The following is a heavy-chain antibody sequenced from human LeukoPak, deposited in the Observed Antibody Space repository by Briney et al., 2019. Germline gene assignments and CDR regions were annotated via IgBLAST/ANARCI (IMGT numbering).Heavy chain of an antibody. CDR3: ARTSSPYYYMDV. V-gene: IGHV4-59*01. Sequence: GSLRLSCAASGFTFSSYWMSWVRQPPGKGLEWIGYIYYIGSTNYNPSLKSRVTISVDTSKNQFSLKLSSVTAADTAVYYCARTSSPYYYMDVWGKGTTVTVSS. CDR1: GFTFSSYW. CDR2: IYYIGST. J-gene: IGHJ6*03.